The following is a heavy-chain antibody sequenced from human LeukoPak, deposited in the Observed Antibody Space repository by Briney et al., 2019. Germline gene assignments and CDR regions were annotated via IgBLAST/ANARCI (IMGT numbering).Heavy chain of an antibody. J-gene: IGHJ4*02. Sequence: KPSETLSLTCTVSGGSISSHYWSWIRQPAGKGLEWIGRIYTSGSTNYNPSLKSRVTMSLDTSKNQFSLKLSSVTAADTAVYYCARDCPYHLTCGGDYYFDYWGQGTLVTVSS. CDR2: IYTSGST. D-gene: IGHD2-2*01. CDR3: ARDCPYHLTCGGDYYFDY. V-gene: IGHV4-4*07. CDR1: GGSISSHY.